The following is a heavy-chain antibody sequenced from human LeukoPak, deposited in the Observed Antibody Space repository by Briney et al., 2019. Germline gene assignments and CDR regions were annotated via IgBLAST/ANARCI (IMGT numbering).Heavy chain of an antibody. V-gene: IGHV3-43*01. CDR1: GFTFEDYT. J-gene: IGHJ4*02. CDR2: IGWDGGST. Sequence: GGSLRLSCAASGFTFEDYTMYWIRQAPGKGLEWVSLIGWDGGSTSYADSVKGRFTISRDNSKNSLFLQMNSLRIEDTAVYFCAKDIETAMVFDSWGPGTLVTVSS. D-gene: IGHD5-18*01. CDR3: AKDIETAMVFDS.